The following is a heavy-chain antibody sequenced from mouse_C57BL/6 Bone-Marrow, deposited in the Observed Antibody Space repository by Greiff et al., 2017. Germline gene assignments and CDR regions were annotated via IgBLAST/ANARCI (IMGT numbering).Heavy chain of an antibody. J-gene: IGHJ2*01. D-gene: IGHD1-1*01. Sequence: VHVKQSGPELVKPGASVKMSCKASGYTFTDYNMHWVKQSPGKSLEWIGYINPNNGGTSYNQKFKGKATLTVNKSSSTAYMELRSLTSEDSAGDYCASGRRLVASDYWGKGTTLTVSS. CDR1: GYTFTDYN. CDR3: ASGRRLVASDY. V-gene: IGHV1-22*01. CDR2: INPNNGGT.